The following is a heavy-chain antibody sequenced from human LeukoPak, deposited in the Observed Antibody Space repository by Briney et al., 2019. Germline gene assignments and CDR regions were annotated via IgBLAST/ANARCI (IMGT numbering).Heavy chain of an antibody. CDR3: ARDKSATVVTRSYSY. Sequence: PGGSLRLSCAASGFTFSSYSMNWVRQAPGKGLEWVSSISSSSNYIYYADSVKGRFTISRDNAKNSLYLQMNSLRAEDTAVYYCARDKSATVVTRSYSYWGQGTLVTVSS. J-gene: IGHJ4*02. CDR1: GFTFSSYS. D-gene: IGHD4-23*01. CDR2: ISSSSNYI. V-gene: IGHV3-21*01.